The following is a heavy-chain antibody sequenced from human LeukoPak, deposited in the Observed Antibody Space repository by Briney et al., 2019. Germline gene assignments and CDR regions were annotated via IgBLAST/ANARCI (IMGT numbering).Heavy chain of an antibody. D-gene: IGHD6-13*01. CDR3: ARAGGYSSSWYDGDWFDP. CDR2: ISAYNGHT. Sequence: ASVKVSCKASGYTFTSYGTSWVRQAPGQGLEWVGWISAYNGHTNYAQKLQGRVTMTRDTSTSTVYMELSSLRSEDTAVYCCARAGGYSSSWYDGDWFDPWGQGTLVTVSS. J-gene: IGHJ5*02. V-gene: IGHV1-18*01. CDR1: GYTFTSYG.